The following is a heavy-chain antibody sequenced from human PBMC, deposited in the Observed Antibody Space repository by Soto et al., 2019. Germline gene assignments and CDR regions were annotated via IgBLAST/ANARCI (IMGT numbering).Heavy chain of an antibody. V-gene: IGHV4-4*02. CDR1: GGSISSSNW. J-gene: IGHJ6*02. D-gene: IGHD2-2*01. CDR2: IYHSGST. Sequence: QVQLQESGPGLVKPSGTLSLTCAVSGGSISSSNWWSWVRQPPGKGLEGIGEIYHSGSTNYNPSLKSRVTTSVDKSKDQCSLTPSALTGADAAVYDCARSHRGNRIVVVPAEYYYCMDVWGQGTTFTVSS. CDR3: ARSHRGNRIVVVPAEYYYCMDV.